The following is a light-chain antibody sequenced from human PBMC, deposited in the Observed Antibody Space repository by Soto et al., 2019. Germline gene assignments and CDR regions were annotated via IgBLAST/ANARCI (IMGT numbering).Light chain of an antibody. CDR2: EVS. V-gene: IGLV2-14*01. J-gene: IGLJ2*01. CDR3: SSYTTSNTLV. Sequence: QSALTQPASVSGSPGQSITISCTGTSSDVGAYTYVSWYQQHPGKAPKLMIFEVSDRPSGVSNRFSGSKSGNTASLTISGLQAEDEADYYCSSYTTSNTLVFGGGIKVTVL. CDR1: SSDVGAYTY.